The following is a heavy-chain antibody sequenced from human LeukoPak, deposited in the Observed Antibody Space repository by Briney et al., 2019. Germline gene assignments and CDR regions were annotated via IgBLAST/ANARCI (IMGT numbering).Heavy chain of an antibody. CDR1: GGSFSGYY. CDR3: ARGHPLLDY. CDR2: INHSGGT. D-gene: IGHD2-21*02. V-gene: IGHV4-34*01. Sequence: PSETLSLTCAVYGGSFSGYYWTWIRQPPGMGLEWIGEINHSGGTNYNPSLKSRVTISVDTSKNQFSLKLSSVTAADTAVYYCARGHPLLDYWGQGTLVTVSS. J-gene: IGHJ4*02.